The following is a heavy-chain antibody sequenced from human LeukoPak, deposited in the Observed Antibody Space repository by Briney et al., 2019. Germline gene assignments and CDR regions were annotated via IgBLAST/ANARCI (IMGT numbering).Heavy chain of an antibody. CDR1: GGSFSGYY. Sequence: SETLSLTCAVHGGSFSGYYWSWIRQPPGKGLEWIGEINHSGSTNYNPSLKSRVTISVDTSKNQFSLKLSSVTAADTAVYYCARWYSGSTNWFDPWGQGTLVTVSS. CDR3: ARWYSGSTNWFDP. V-gene: IGHV4-34*01. D-gene: IGHD6-6*01. J-gene: IGHJ5*02. CDR2: INHSGST.